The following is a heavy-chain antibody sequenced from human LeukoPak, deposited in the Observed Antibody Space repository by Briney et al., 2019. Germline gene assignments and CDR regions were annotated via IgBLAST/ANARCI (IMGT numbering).Heavy chain of an antibody. V-gene: IGHV4-59*01. CDR2: IYYSGST. CDR1: GGSFSGYY. CDR3: AREGYDSSGYVFFDY. J-gene: IGHJ4*02. D-gene: IGHD3-22*01. Sequence: PSETLSLTCAVYGGSFSGYYWSWIRQPPGKGLEWIGYIYYSGSTNYNPSLKSRVTISVDTSKNQFSLKLSSVTAADTAVYYCAREGYDSSGYVFFDYWGQGTLVTVSS.